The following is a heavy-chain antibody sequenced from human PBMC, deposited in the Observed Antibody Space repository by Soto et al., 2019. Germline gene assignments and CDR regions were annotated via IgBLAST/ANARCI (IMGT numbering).Heavy chain of an antibody. Sequence: SVKVSCKASGGTFSSYTISWVRQAPGQGLEWMGRIIPILGIANYAQKFQGRVTITADKSTSTAYMELSSLRSEDTAVYYCARAGSSTSSLSPFDPWGQGTLVTVSS. CDR2: IIPILGIA. CDR3: ARAGSSTSSLSPFDP. D-gene: IGHD2-2*01. CDR1: GGTFSSYT. J-gene: IGHJ5*02. V-gene: IGHV1-69*02.